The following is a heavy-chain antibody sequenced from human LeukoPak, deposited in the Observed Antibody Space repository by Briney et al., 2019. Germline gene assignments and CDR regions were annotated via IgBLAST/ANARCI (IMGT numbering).Heavy chain of an antibody. J-gene: IGHJ4*02. CDR3: GVLSGYYSFDN. CDR2: IYSGGST. V-gene: IGHV3-53*01. Sequence: GGSLRLSCAASGFTFSSYWMSWVRQAPGKGLEWVSVIYSGGSTYYADSVKGRFTISRDNSKNTLYLQMNSLRAEDTAVYYCGVLSGYYSFDNWGQGTLVTVSS. CDR1: GFTFSSYW. D-gene: IGHD3-22*01.